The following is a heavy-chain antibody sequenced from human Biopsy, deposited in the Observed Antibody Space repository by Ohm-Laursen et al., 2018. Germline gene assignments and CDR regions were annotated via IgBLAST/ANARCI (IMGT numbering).Heavy chain of an antibody. J-gene: IGHJ4*02. V-gene: IGHV3-15*01. CDR2: IRSAFDGGTT. CDR3: VTDQFSYDNSGYYYY. Sequence: SLRLSCAAPGFTFHNAWMSWVRQAPGKGLEWVGRIRSAFDGGTTDYAAPVKGRFRISRDDSNYTLYLQMNSLKIEDTAVYYCVTDQFSYDNSGYYYYWGQGTRVTVSS. CDR1: GFTFHNAW. D-gene: IGHD3-22*01.